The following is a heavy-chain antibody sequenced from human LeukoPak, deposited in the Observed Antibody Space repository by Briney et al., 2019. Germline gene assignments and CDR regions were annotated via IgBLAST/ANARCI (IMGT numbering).Heavy chain of an antibody. CDR3: ARDQYDTWSRRGNFDS. D-gene: IGHD3/OR15-3a*01. CDR1: GFMFDDYG. Sequence: GGSLRLSCVASGFMFDDYGMSWVRQAPGKGLEWVAKIKLDGSEKNYVDSVKGRFTISRDNTKNSLYLQMNSLRAEDTAVFYCARDQYDTWSRRGNFDSWGQGTLVIVSS. CDR2: IKLDGSEK. J-gene: IGHJ4*02. V-gene: IGHV3-7*03.